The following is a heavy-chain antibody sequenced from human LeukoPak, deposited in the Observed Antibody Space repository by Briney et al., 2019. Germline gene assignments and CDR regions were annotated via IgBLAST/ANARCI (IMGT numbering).Heavy chain of an antibody. J-gene: IGHJ4*02. CDR1: GYSFIGYY. V-gene: IGHV1-2*02. D-gene: IGHD5-12*01. CDR3: ARDEGYSGYDSLDTDY. CDR2: INPNSGGT. Sequence: ASVKVSCKASGYSFIGYYIHWVRQAPGQGLEWMGWINPNSGGTNYAQNFQGRVTMTRDTSISTAYMELSRLSSDDTAVYYCARDEGYSGYDSLDTDYWGQGTLVTVSS.